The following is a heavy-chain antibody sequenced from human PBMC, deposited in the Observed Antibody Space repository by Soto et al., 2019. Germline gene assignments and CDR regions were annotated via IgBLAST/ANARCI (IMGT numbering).Heavy chain of an antibody. CDR1: GYRFTTFY. Sequence: QVQLVQSGAEVKKPGASVRVSCEASGYRFTTFYIHWVRQAPGQGLEWMGRMNLDTGGTTYAQKFQGRIMMTSDTSISTAYMELSGVKSDDTAMYYCARDGNFARLGYSFAFDFWGQGTLVTVSS. D-gene: IGHD5-18*01. J-gene: IGHJ4*02. V-gene: IGHV1-2*06. CDR2: MNLDTGGT. CDR3: ARDGNFARLGYSFAFDF.